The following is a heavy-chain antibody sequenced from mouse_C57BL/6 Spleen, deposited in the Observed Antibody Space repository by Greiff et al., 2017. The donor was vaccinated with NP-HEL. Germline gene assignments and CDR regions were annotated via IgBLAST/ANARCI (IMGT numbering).Heavy chain of an antibody. D-gene: IGHD1-1*01. CDR3: ARSNYYGSWGY. Sequence: QVQLKQPGAELVKPGASVKLSCKASGYTFTSYWMHWVKQRPGRGLEWIGRIDPNSGGTKYNEKFKSKATLTVDKPSSTAYMQLSSLTSEDSAVYYCARSNYYGSWGYWGQGTTLTVSS. CDR2: IDPNSGGT. CDR1: GYTFTSYW. V-gene: IGHV1-72*01. J-gene: IGHJ2*01.